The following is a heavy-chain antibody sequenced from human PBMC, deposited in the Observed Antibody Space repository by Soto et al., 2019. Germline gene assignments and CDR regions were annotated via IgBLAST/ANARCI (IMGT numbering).Heavy chain of an antibody. V-gene: IGHV1-8*01. CDR2: MDPNSGST. J-gene: IGHJ6*02. CDR3: ARERKFDFWRKGLDV. CDR1: GYTFTTYD. D-gene: IGHD3-3*01. Sequence: VASVKVSCKASGYTFTTYDINWVRQAPGQGLEWLGWMDPNSGSTGYAQNFQGRITMTRNISRNTAHMELSSLRSEDTAVYYCARERKFDFWRKGLDVWGQGTTVTVSS.